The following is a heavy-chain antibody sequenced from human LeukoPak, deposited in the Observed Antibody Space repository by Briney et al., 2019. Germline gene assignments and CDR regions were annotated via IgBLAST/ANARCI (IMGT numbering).Heavy chain of an antibody. V-gene: IGHV4-34*01. D-gene: IGHD3-3*01. CDR1: GWSFSGYY. J-gene: IGHJ6*03. Sequence: PSETLSLTCAVYGWSFSGYYWSWIRQPPGKGLEWIGEINHSGSTNYNTSLKSRVTISVDTSKNQFSLKLSSVTAADTAVYYCAREMGYDFWSGYFFGDYYMDVWGKGTTVTVSS. CDR3: AREMGYDFWSGYFFGDYYMDV. CDR2: INHSGST.